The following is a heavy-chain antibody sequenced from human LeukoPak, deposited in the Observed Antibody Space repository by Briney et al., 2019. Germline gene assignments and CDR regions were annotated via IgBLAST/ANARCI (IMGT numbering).Heavy chain of an antibody. J-gene: IGHJ4*02. Sequence: SETLSLTCTASGGSIRSYYWSWIRQPPGKGLEWIGYVFYTGITNYNPSLKSRVTMSVDTSKSHFSLKLSSVTAADTAVYYCANIRLGSHPATDYWGQGTLVTVSS. CDR3: ANIRLGSHPATDY. D-gene: IGHD7-27*01. CDR2: VFYTGIT. V-gene: IGHV4-59*08. CDR1: GGSIRSYY.